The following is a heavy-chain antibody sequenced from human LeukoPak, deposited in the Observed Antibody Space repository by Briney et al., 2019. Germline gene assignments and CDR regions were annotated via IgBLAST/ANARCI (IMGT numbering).Heavy chain of an antibody. CDR3: ARALVDIVATTSSSWYTNGMDV. V-gene: IGHV1-69*06. Sequence: SVKVSCKASGGTFSSYAISWVRQAPGQGLEWMGGIIPIFGRTNYAQKFQGRVTITADKSTSTAYMEVSSLRSEDTALYYCARALVDIVATTSSSWYTNGMDVWGKGTTVTVSS. CDR1: GGTFSSYA. CDR2: IIPIFGRT. D-gene: IGHD5-12*01. J-gene: IGHJ6*04.